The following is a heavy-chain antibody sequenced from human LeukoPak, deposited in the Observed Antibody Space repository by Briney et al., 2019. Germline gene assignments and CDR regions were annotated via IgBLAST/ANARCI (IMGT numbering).Heavy chain of an antibody. CDR1: GLTFRNYG. Sequence: PGGSLRLSCAASGLTFRNYGMNWVRQAPGKGLEWVANIKQDGSEKYYVDSVKGRFTISRDNAKNSLYLQMNSLRAEDTAVYYCARDAPPLRFLEWLSEFDYWGQGTLVTVSS. CDR3: ARDAPPLRFLEWLSEFDY. J-gene: IGHJ4*02. V-gene: IGHV3-7*01. D-gene: IGHD3-3*01. CDR2: IKQDGSEK.